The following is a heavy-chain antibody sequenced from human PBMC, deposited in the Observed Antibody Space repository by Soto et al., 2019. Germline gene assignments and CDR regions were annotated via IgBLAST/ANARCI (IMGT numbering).Heavy chain of an antibody. D-gene: IGHD6-13*01. CDR3: ARPKPGIAPYYFDY. J-gene: IGHJ4*02. CDR1: GGSISSSSYY. V-gene: IGHV4-39*01. CDR2: IYYSGST. Sequence: LSLTCTVSGGSISSSSYYWGWIRQPPGKGLEWIGSIYYSGSTYYNPSLKSRVTISVDTSKNQFSLKLSSVTAADTAVYYCARPKPGIAPYYFDYWGQGTLVTVSS.